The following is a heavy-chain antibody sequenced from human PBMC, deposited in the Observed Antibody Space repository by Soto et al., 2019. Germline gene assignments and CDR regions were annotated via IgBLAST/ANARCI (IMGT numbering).Heavy chain of an antibody. CDR3: ARDFSVATDY. Sequence: GGSLRLSCAASGFSFIDYVMHWGRQAPGKGLEWVAVMWYHGRDLFYTDSVKGRFTISRDNSKNTLFLQMNSLRAEDTAVYYCARDFSVATDYWGQGTLVTVSS. D-gene: IGHD5-12*01. CDR2: MWYHGRDL. CDR1: GFSFIDYV. V-gene: IGHV3-33*01. J-gene: IGHJ4*02.